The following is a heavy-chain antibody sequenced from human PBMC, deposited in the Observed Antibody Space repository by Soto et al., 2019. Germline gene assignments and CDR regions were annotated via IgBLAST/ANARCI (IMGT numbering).Heavy chain of an antibody. CDR3: VRESTTSGPNWFDT. V-gene: IGHV4-30-2*06. Sequence: QLVLQESGSGLVRPSQTLSLTCSVSGGSINSGRSSWNWIRQSPGKGLEWIAYIYHSGSTYYNTSLKSRVTIPVNRSESQFSLKLTSVTAADTAVYYCVRESTTSGPNWFDTWGPGILVTVSS. D-gene: IGHD1-1*01. J-gene: IGHJ5*02. CDR1: GGSINSGRSS. CDR2: IYHSGST.